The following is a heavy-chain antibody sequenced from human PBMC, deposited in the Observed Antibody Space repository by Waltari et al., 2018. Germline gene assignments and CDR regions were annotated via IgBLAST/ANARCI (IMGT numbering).Heavy chain of an antibody. D-gene: IGHD3-10*01. CDR2: ITGSSTSI. CDR3: ARARYRSGSYYLDY. V-gene: IGHV3-21*01. CDR1: GFTFSSYS. Sequence: GSLRLSCAASGFTFSSYSMNWVRQAPGKGLEWVSSITGSSTSIYYAESVKGRFTISRDNAKNSLYLQMNSLRAEDTAVYYCARARYRSGSYYLDYWGQGTLVTVSS. J-gene: IGHJ4*02.